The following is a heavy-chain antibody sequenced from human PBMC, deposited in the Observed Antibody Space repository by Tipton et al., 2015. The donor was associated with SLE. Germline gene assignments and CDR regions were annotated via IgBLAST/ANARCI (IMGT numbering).Heavy chain of an antibody. D-gene: IGHD1-1*01. V-gene: IGHV1-3*01. Sequence: QSGAEVKQPGASVKLSCKASGYTFTTYAIHWVRQAPGQGLEWMGWINAGNGNTKYSQKFQNKVTITRDASTSTAYMDLNSLKSEDTAVYSCVRADTWTGVGYFFNALDVWGQGTTVAVSS. CDR1: GYTFTTYA. J-gene: IGHJ6*02. CDR2: INAGNGNT. CDR3: VRADTWTGVGYFFNALDV.